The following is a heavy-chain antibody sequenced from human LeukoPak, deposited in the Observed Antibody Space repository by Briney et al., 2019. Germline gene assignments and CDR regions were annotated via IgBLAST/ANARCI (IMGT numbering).Heavy chain of an antibody. J-gene: IGHJ6*03. V-gene: IGHV4-38-2*02. Sequence: SETLSLTCTLSLYSISSGYYWGWIRQPPGKGLEWIGSLYHSGSTYYNPSLKSRVTISVDTSKNQFSLKLSSVTAADTAVYYCAVTKGYYYYYMDVWGKGTTVTVSS. D-gene: IGHD4-11*01. CDR1: LYSISSGYY. CDR2: LYHSGST. CDR3: AVTKGYYYYYMDV.